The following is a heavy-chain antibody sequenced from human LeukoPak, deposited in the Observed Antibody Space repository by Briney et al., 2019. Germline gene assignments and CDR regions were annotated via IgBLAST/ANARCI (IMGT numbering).Heavy chain of an antibody. J-gene: IGHJ5*02. V-gene: IGHV1-69*05. CDR1: GGTFTMYY. D-gene: IGHD1-26*01. CDR2: IIPIFGTA. Sequence: ASVTVTCKASGGTFTMYYVHWVRQAPGQGLEWMGGIIPIFGTANYAQTFQGGVTITTDESTSTAYMELSSLRSEDTAVYYCARDFPRTIVGATSGWFDPWGQGTLVTVSS. CDR3: ARDFPRTIVGATSGWFDP.